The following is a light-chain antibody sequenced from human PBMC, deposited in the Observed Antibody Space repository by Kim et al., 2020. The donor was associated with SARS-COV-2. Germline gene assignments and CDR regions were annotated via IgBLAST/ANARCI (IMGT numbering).Light chain of an antibody. CDR1: QDISSS. Sequence: AIQLTQSPSSLSASVGDRVSITCRASQDISSSLAWYQQKPGMAPNLLIFGASNLESGVPSRFSGSGSGTDFTLTISSLQPEDFAVYYCQKFNSHPRVGGGAKVDIK. J-gene: IGKJ4*01. CDR3: QKFNSHPR. V-gene: IGKV1-13*02. CDR2: GAS.